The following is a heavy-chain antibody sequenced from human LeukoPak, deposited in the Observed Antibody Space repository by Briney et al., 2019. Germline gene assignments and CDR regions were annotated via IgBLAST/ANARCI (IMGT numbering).Heavy chain of an antibody. CDR3: ARDKVRVKAEPGFDY. V-gene: IGHV1-2*02. Sequence: GASVKVSCKASGYTFTGYYMHWVRQAPGQGLEWMGWINPNSGGTNYAQKFQGRVTMTRDTSISTAYMELSRLRSDDTAVYYCARDKVRVKAEPGFDYWGQGTLVTVSS. J-gene: IGHJ4*02. CDR1: GYTFTGYY. CDR2: INPNSGGT. D-gene: IGHD1-14*01.